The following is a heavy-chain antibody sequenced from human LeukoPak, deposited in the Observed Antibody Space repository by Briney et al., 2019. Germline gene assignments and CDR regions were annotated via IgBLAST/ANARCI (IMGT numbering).Heavy chain of an antibody. CDR3: ATEDGNYAHFDY. CDR2: ININGNTR. CDR1: GFTFSSYE. V-gene: IGHV3-48*03. Sequence: QPGGSLRLSCAASGFTFSSYEMNWVRQAPGKGLEWISYININGNTRFYADSVKGRFTISRDNAKNSLFLQMSGLRTEDTAVYYCATEDGNYAHFDYWGQGTLVTVSS. D-gene: IGHD4-17*01. J-gene: IGHJ4*02.